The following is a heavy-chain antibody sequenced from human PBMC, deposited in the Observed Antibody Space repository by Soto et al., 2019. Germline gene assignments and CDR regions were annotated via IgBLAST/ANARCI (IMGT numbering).Heavy chain of an antibody. D-gene: IGHD3-10*01. CDR2: ISYDGGND. CDR3: AKGVVREPAYFDY. Sequence: TGGSLRLSCAVSGFTFSAFAMYWVRQAPGKGLEWVALISYDGGNDDYAESVRGRFTISRDNSKNTLYLDMNSLSAEDSAVYFCAKGVVREPAYFDYWGQGTLVTVSS. CDR1: GFTFSAFA. J-gene: IGHJ4*02. V-gene: IGHV3-30*18.